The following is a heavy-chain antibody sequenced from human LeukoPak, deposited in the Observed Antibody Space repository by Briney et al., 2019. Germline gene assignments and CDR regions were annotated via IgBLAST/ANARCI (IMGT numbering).Heavy chain of an antibody. Sequence: GGSLRLSCAASGFTFSSYWMHWVRQAPGKGLVWVSRINSDGSSTSYADSVKGRFTISRDNAKNTLYLQMNNLRAEDTAVYYCARVGDSSGYPSVGYWGQGTPVTVFS. CDR2: INSDGSST. CDR1: GFTFSSYW. D-gene: IGHD3-22*01. CDR3: ARVGDSSGYPSVGY. J-gene: IGHJ4*02. V-gene: IGHV3-74*01.